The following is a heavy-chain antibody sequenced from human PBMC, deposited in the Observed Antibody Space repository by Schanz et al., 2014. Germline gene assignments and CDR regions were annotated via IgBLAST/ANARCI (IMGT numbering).Heavy chain of an antibody. CDR1: TFTFSSDW. D-gene: IGHD1-1*01. CDR2: ISGSSRTI. Sequence: EVQLVESGGGLVQPGGSLRLSCAASTFTFSSDWMSWVRQAPGKGLEWVSYISGSSRTIYYADSVKGRFTISRDNAKNSLYLEMNSLRAEDTALYYCARDRRNADLDYWGQGTLVTVSS. CDR3: ARDRRNADLDY. J-gene: IGHJ4*02. V-gene: IGHV3-48*01.